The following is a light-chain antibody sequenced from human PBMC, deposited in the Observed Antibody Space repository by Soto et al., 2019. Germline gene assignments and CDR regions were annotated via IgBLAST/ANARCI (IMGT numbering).Light chain of an antibody. CDR2: GAS. J-gene: IGKJ1*01. V-gene: IGKV3-15*01. Sequence: EIVMTHSPATLSVSPGERATLSCRASQSVSSNLAWYQQKPGQAPRLLIYGASTRATGIPARFSGSGSGTEFTLTISSLQSEDFAVYYCQQYNNWPPTFGQGTTVDIK. CDR1: QSVSSN. CDR3: QQYNNWPPT.